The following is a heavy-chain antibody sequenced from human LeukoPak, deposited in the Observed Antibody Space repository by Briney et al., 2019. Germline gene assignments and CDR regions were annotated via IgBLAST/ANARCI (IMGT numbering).Heavy chain of an antibody. V-gene: IGHV4-59*01. Sequence: SETLSLTCSVSGGSMRSYYWSWIRQPPGKGLEWIGYIYYRVTSDYNPSLKSRVTMSVDMSTRQISLKLSSVTAADTAVYYCARAVGGDGSGSLWGPGTLVAVSS. J-gene: IGHJ4*02. CDR2: IYYRVTS. CDR3: ARAVGGDGSGSL. D-gene: IGHD3-10*01. CDR1: GGSMRSYY.